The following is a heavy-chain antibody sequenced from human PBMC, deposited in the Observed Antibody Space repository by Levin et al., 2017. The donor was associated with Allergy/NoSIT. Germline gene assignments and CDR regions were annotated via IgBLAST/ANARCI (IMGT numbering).Heavy chain of an antibody. V-gene: IGHV3-74*01. CDR2: IYSDETSA. D-gene: IGHD4-17*01. CDR1: GFTFSSYW. Sequence: PGESLKISCAASGFTFSSYWMHWVRQAPGKGLVWVSRIYSDETSANYADSVKGRFIISRDNAKDTIYLQMNSLRGEDTAVYYCVRGGGPTPVIKGFDSWGQGILVTVSS. CDR3: VRGGGPTPVIKGFDS. J-gene: IGHJ4*02.